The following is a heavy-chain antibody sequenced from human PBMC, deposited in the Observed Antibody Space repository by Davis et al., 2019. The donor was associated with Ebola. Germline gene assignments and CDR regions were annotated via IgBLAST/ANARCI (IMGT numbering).Heavy chain of an antibody. D-gene: IGHD4-11*01. J-gene: IGHJ4*02. CDR2: ISGSSDYI. Sequence: GGSLRLSCAASGFTFSTYTMIWVRQAPGKGLEWVSSISGSSDYIWYSDSVRGRFTVSRDNAKNSLFLTLTSLRCDDTGIYYCARPHYGNYDYFDYWGRGTQVTVSS. CDR3: ARPHYGNYDYFDY. V-gene: IGHV3-21*06. CDR1: GFTFSTYT.